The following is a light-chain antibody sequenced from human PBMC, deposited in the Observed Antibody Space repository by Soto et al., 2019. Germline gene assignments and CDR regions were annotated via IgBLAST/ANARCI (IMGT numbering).Light chain of an antibody. CDR3: QQYNNWPPEGT. Sequence: EIVLTQSPGTLSLSPGERATLSCRASQSVTSTYLAWYQQKPGQAPRLLIYGASSRAIGIPDRFSGSVSGSEFTLTISSLQSDDFAVYYCQQYNNWPPEGTFGQGTKVDIK. J-gene: IGKJ1*01. CDR1: QSVTSTY. CDR2: GAS. V-gene: IGKV3-20*01.